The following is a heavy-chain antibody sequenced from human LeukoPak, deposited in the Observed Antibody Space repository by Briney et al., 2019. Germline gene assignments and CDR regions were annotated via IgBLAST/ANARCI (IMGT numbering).Heavy chain of an antibody. CDR3: AREKILTGQGDSFDI. CDR2: INPNSGGT. J-gene: IGHJ3*02. CDR1: GYTFTGYY. V-gene: IGHV1-2*02. Sequence: GASVKVSCKASGYTFTGYYMHWVRQAPGQGLEWMGWINPNSGGTNYAQKFQGRVTMTRDSSRSTAYMELSSLRSEDTAVYYCAREKILTGQGDSFDIWGQGTMVTVSS. D-gene: IGHD3-9*01.